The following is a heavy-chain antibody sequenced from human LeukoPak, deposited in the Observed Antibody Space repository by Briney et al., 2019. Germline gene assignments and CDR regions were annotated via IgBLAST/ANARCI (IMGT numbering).Heavy chain of an antibody. CDR3: AYNRDFALDN. CDR2: IYDSGST. Sequence: PSETLSLTCTVSGGSIRSSYYYWGWLRQPPGKGLEWIGSIYDSGSTYYNPSLKSRVTISVDTSKNQFSLKLTSVTAADTAVYFCAYNRDFALDNWGQGTLVTVSS. CDR1: GGSIRSSYYY. J-gene: IGHJ4*02. V-gene: IGHV4-39*07. D-gene: IGHD1-14*01.